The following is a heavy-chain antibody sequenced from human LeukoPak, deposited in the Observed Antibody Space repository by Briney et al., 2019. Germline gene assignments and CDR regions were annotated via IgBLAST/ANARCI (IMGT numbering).Heavy chain of an antibody. V-gene: IGHV3-74*01. D-gene: IGHD5-12*01. CDR2: INSGGSST. CDR1: GFTFSSYW. Sequence: AGGSLRLSCAASGFTFSSYWMHWVRQAPGKGLVWVSRINSGGSSTSYADSVKGRFTISRDNAKNTLYLQMNSLRAEDTAVYYCARAQDIVATIGADYWGQGTLVTVSS. CDR3: ARAQDIVATIGADY. J-gene: IGHJ4*02.